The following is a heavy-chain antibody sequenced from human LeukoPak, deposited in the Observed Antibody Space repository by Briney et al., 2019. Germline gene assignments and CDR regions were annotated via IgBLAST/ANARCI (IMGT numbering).Heavy chain of an antibody. CDR2: LYTSGST. V-gene: IGHV4-4*09. D-gene: IGHD3-22*01. J-gene: IGHJ4*02. CDR1: GGSISSYY. Sequence: SETLSLTCTVSGGSISSYYWSWIRQPPGKGLEWIGYLYTSGSTNYNPSLKSRVTISVDTSKNQFSLKLSSVTAADTAVYYCARQGGYYDSSGYYGLLFDYWGQGTLVTVSS. CDR3: ARQGGYYDSSGYYGLLFDY.